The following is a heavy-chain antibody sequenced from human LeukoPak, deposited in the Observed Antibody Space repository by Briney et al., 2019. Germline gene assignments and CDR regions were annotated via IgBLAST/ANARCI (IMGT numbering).Heavy chain of an antibody. Sequence: ARSLRLSSAASAFTFNTNAMTWVRQAPGKGLEWFSLISDSGGRTYYADSVKGRFTISRDNSKNTLFLQMSSLRVEDTAIYYCAKERQTTTAFDSWGQGTLVTVSS. V-gene: IGHV3-23*01. J-gene: IGHJ4*02. CDR1: AFTFNTNA. CDR2: ISDSGGRT. D-gene: IGHD4-17*01. CDR3: AKERQTTTAFDS.